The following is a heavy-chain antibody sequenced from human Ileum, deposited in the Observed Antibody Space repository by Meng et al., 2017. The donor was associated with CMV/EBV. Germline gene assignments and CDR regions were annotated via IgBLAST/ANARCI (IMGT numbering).Heavy chain of an antibody. CDR3: ARVSGLRSGDA. J-gene: IGHJ5*02. CDR2: INYSGST. V-gene: IGHV4-34*01. Sequence: SETLSPTCAVHGGSLSGYYWSWIRQPPGKGLEVFGEINYSGSTTYNPPLKSRLSISRDTPKNQFALQLNSVTAADTAVYYCARVSGLRSGDAWGQGTLVTVSS. CDR1: GGSLSGYY. D-gene: IGHD3-3*01.